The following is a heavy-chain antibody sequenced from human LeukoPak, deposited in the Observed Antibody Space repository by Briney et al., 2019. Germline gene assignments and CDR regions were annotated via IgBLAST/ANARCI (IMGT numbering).Heavy chain of an antibody. CDR3: VSRNYGSSPFDY. D-gene: IGHD4-17*01. CDR2: ISSDGSNT. V-gene: IGHV3-74*01. CDR1: GFTFSRYW. Sequence: GGSLRLSCAASGFTFSRYWMHWVRQAPGKGLAWASRISSDGSNTNYADSVKGRFTISRDNAKNTLYLQMDSLTAEDTAVYYCVSRNYGSSPFDYWGQGTLVTVSS. J-gene: IGHJ4*02.